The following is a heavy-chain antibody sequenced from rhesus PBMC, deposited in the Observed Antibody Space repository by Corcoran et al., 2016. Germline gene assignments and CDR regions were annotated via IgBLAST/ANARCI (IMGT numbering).Heavy chain of an antibody. D-gene: IGHD3-3*01. J-gene: IGHJ3*01. CDR1: GGSISGYY. CDR3: ATRYYNFWIGSFDAFDF. V-gene: IGHV4-147*01. Sequence: QVQLQESGPGLVKPSETLSLTCAVSGGSISGYYWSWIRQPPGKGLGWLGRIYGSWGSTPYTPAPRSRVTISTDTSMNLFALRLSSVSAADTSVYYCATRYYNFWIGSFDAFDFCGQGLRVTVSS. CDR2: IYGSWGST.